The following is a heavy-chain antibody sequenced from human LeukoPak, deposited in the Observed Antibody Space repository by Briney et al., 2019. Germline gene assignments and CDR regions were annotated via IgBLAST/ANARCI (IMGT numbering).Heavy chain of an antibody. J-gene: IGHJ6*03. D-gene: IGHD6-13*01. CDR1: GFTFSDYY. Sequence: GGSLRLSCAASGFTFSDYYMSWIRQAPGEGLEGISYIRNSDSANYYADSVKGRFTISRDNGKNSMYLQMNGLRAEDTAVYYCARVRVYRRSSSWYISYYYMDVWGKGTTVTVSS. CDR3: ARVRVYRRSSSWYISYYYMDV. CDR2: IRNSDSAN. V-gene: IGHV3-11*01.